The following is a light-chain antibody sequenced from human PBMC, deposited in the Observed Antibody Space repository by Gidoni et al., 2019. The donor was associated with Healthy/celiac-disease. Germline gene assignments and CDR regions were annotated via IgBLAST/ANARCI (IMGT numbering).Light chain of an antibody. J-gene: IGKJ5*01. Sequence: IVMAQSPATLSVSPGERATLSCSASQSVSSNLAWYQQKPGQAPRLLLYGASTRATGLPARFSGSGSGTEFTLTISSLQSEDFAVYYCQQYNNGITFGQGTRLEIK. CDR1: QSVSSN. CDR3: QQYNNGIT. V-gene: IGKV3-15*01. CDR2: GAS.